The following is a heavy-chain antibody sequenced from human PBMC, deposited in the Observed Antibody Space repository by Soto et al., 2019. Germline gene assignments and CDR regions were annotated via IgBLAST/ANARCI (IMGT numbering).Heavy chain of an antibody. V-gene: IGHV1-69*13. D-gene: IGHD1-26*01. CDR3: ARDRLLPKNDDPIKTWELPLLFVY. CDR1: GGTFSSYA. J-gene: IGHJ4*02. Sequence: SVKVSCKASGGTFSSYAISWVRQAPGQGLEWMGGIIPIFGTANYAQKFQGRVTITADESTSTAYMELSSLRSEDTAVYYCARDRLLPKNDDPIKTWELPLLFVYWGQGTLVTVSS. CDR2: IIPIFGTA.